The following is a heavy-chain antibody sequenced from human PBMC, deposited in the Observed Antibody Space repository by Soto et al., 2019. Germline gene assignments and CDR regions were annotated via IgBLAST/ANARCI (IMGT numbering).Heavy chain of an antibody. CDR1: GFSFNRYA. J-gene: IGHJ4*02. D-gene: IGHD7-27*01. Sequence: QVQLEESGGGVVQPGRSLRLSCAASGFSFNRYAMHWVRQAPGKGLEWVAVISYDGTNKYYADSVKGVFTISRDNSKSALYLQMNSLRAEDTAVYYCTRDGEPLTAYFDFWGQGTLVTVSS. CDR3: TRDGEPLTAYFDF. V-gene: IGHV3-30-3*01. CDR2: ISYDGTNK.